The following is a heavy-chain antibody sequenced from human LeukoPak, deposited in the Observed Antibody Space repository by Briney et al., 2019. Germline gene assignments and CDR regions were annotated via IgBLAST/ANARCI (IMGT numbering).Heavy chain of an antibody. D-gene: IGHD1-26*01. Sequence: GGSLRLSCAASGFTFSSYWMHWVRQAPGKGLVWVSRIDTDGSFTSYADSGRGRFTISRDNAKNTLYLQMSSLRAEDTAVYYCIRGTVGAPGNDYWGQGTLVTVSS. CDR2: IDTDGSFT. V-gene: IGHV3-74*01. CDR1: GFTFSSYW. CDR3: IRGTVGAPGNDY. J-gene: IGHJ4*02.